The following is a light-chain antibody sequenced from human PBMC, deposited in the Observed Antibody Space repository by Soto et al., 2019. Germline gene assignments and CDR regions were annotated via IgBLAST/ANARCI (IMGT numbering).Light chain of an antibody. Sequence: DIQMTQSPSSLSASVGDRVTITCQASQDIRKFLNWYQQRPGKAPNLLTYAASSLQSGVPSRFSGSGSGTDFTLTISSLQPEDFATYYCQQSYSTPYTFGQGTKVDIK. J-gene: IGKJ2*01. V-gene: IGKV1-39*01. CDR3: QQSYSTPYT. CDR2: AAS. CDR1: QDIRKF.